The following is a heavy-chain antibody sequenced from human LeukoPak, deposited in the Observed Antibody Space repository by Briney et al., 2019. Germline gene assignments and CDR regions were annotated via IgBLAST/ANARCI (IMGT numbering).Heavy chain of an antibody. D-gene: IGHD5-18*01. Sequence: SETLSLTCTVSGGSISSYYRSWIRQPPGKGLEWIGCIYYSGSTNYNPSLKSRVTISVDTSKNQFSLKLSSVTAADTAVYYCARESGYSYGYGPDYYYYGMDVWGQGTTVTVSS. V-gene: IGHV4-59*01. CDR1: GGSISSYY. CDR3: ARESGYSYGYGPDYYYYGMDV. CDR2: IYYSGST. J-gene: IGHJ6*02.